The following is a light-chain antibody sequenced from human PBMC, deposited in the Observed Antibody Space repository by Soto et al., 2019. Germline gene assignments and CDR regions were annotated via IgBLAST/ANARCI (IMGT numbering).Light chain of an antibody. Sequence: EIVLTQFPATLSLSPGERATLSCRASQTIKTYLAWYQQKPGQAPRLLISDASNRATGVPARFSGSGSGTDFTLTINNLEPEDFAVYFCQQRNDWPMITFGQGTRLEIK. CDR3: QQRNDWPMIT. V-gene: IGKV3-11*01. CDR1: QTIKTY. CDR2: DAS. J-gene: IGKJ5*01.